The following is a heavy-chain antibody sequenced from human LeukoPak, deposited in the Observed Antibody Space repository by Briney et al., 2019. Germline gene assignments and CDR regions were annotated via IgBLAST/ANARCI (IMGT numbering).Heavy chain of an antibody. V-gene: IGHV3-48*04. CDR2: ISSSSSTI. CDR3: ARDHGGGYNDAFDI. CDR1: GFTFSSYS. D-gene: IGHD5-24*01. Sequence: GGSLRLSCAASGFTFSSYSMNWVRQAPGKGLEWVSYISSSSSTIYYADSVKGRFTISRDNAKNSLYLQMNSLRAEDTAVYYCARDHGGGYNDAFDIWGQGTMVTVSS. J-gene: IGHJ3*02.